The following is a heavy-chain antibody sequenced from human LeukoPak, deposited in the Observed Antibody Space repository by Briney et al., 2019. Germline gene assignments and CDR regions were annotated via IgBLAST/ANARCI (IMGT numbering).Heavy chain of an antibody. Sequence: SETLSLTCAVYGGSFSGYYWSWIRQPPGKGLEWIGEINHSGSTNYNPSLKSRVTISVDTSKNQFSLKLSSVTAADTAVYYCARRRFFDYWGQETLVTVSS. J-gene: IGHJ4*02. CDR1: GGSFSGYY. CDR2: INHSGST. V-gene: IGHV4-34*01. CDR3: ARRRFFDY.